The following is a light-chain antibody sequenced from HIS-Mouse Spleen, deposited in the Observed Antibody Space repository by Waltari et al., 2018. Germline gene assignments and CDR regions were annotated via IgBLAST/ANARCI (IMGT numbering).Light chain of an antibody. V-gene: IGKV1-5*03. CDR3: QQYNSYPFT. CDR2: KAS. CDR1: QSICSW. J-gene: IGKJ3*01. Sequence: DIQMTQSPSTLSASVGDRVTITCRASQSICSWLAWYQQKPGKAPKLLIYKASSLESGVPSRFSGSGSGTEVALTISSLQPDDFATYCCQQYNSYPFTFGPGTKVDIK.